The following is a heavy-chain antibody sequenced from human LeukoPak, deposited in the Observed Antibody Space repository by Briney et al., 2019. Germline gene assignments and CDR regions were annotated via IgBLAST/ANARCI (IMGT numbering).Heavy chain of an antibody. CDR1: GFAFSAYG. V-gene: IGHV3-64D*06. CDR2: ISSDGGST. J-gene: IGHJ4*02. CDR3: VKDQSGSGSW. D-gene: IGHD3-10*01. Sequence: GGSLRLSCSASGFAFSAYGMHGVRQAPGKGLEYVSSISSDGGSTYYADSVQARFTISRDNSKNTLYLQVNSLRAEDTAVYYCVKDQSGSGSWWGQGTLVTVSS.